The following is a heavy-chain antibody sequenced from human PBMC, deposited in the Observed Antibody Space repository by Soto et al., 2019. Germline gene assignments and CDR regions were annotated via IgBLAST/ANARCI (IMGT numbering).Heavy chain of an antibody. Sequence: LRLSCAASGFTFSSYAMSWVRQAPGKGLEWVSAISGSGGSTYYADSVKGRFTISRDNSKNTLYLQMNSLRAEDTAVYYCAKDRSSLITMIGPDWGQGTLGTVSS. J-gene: IGHJ4*02. D-gene: IGHD3-22*01. CDR1: GFTFSSYA. V-gene: IGHV3-23*01. CDR3: AKDRSSLITMIGPD. CDR2: ISGSGGST.